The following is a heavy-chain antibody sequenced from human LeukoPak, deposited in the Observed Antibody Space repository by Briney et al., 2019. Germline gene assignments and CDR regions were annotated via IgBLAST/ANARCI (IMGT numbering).Heavy chain of an antibody. CDR3: AIREVGAYAY. J-gene: IGHJ4*02. D-gene: IGHD1-26*01. CDR1: GGTFSSYA. Sequence: SVKVSCKASGGTFSSYAISWVRQAPGPGLEWMGGIIPIFGTANYAQKFQGRVTITTDESTSTAYMELSSLKSEDTAVYYCAIREVGAYAYWGQGTLVTVSS. CDR2: IIPIFGTA. V-gene: IGHV1-69*05.